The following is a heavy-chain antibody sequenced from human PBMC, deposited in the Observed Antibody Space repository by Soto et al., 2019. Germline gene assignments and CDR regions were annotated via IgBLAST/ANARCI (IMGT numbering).Heavy chain of an antibody. CDR3: ARAPTTVVTPYYFDY. Sequence: QVQLVESGGGVVQPGRSLRLSCAASGFAFSNYAMHWVRQAPGKGLEWVAVISYDGSNKYYADSVKGRFTISRDNSKNTLYLQMNSLRAEDTAVYYCARAPTTVVTPYYFDYWGQGTLVTVSS. CDR2: ISYDGSNK. J-gene: IGHJ4*02. CDR1: GFAFSNYA. D-gene: IGHD4-17*01. V-gene: IGHV3-30-3*01.